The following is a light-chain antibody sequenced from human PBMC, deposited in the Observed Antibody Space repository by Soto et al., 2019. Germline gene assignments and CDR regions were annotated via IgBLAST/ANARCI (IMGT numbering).Light chain of an antibody. J-gene: IGLJ3*02. Sequence: QSVLTQPASVFGSPGQSITIPCTGSSNDIGGYNYVSWYQQHPGRAPKLVIYKVSDRPSGVSTRFSASKSGNTASLTISGLQAEDEADYYCSSYSTTTTPQWVFGGGTKLTVL. V-gene: IGLV2-14*01. CDR2: KVS. CDR3: SSYSTTTTPQWV. CDR1: SNDIGGYNY.